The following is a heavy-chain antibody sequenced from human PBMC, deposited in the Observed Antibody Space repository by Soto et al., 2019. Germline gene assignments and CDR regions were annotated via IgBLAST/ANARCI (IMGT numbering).Heavy chain of an antibody. J-gene: IGHJ6*02. CDR1: GYSISSGYY. CDR2: IYHSGST. CDR3: ARDRVTMIVVVPLYYGMDV. Sequence: PSETLSLTCAVSGYSISSGYYWCLIRQPPGKGRECIGSIYHSGSTYYNPSLKSRVTISVDTSKNQFSLKLSSVTAADTAVYYCARDRVTMIVVVPLYYGMDVWGQGTTVTVSS. V-gene: IGHV4-38-2*02. D-gene: IGHD3-22*01.